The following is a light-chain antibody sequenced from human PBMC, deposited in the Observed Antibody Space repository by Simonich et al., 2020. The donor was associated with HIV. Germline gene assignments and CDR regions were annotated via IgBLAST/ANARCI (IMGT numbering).Light chain of an antibody. J-gene: IGKJ1*01. CDR2: EVS. CDR3: MQGTHWPRT. V-gene: IGKV2-30*02. CDR1: QSLVPTDGNTY. Sequence: DVVMTQSPLSLPVTLGQPASISCRSSQSLVPTDGNTYLNWLQQRPGQSPRRLIYEVSNRDSGVPDRFSGSGSGTDFTLKISRVEAEDVGVYYCMQGTHWPRTFGQGTKVEIK.